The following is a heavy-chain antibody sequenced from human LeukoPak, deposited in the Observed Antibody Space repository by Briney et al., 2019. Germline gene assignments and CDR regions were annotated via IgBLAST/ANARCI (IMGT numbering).Heavy chain of an antibody. V-gene: IGHV4-4*09. J-gene: IGHJ6*03. Sequence: SETLSLTCTVSGGSISSYYWSWIRQPPGKGLEWIGYIFTSGRTDYNPSLKSRITISVDTSKNHFSLKLSSVTAADTAVYYCARGRADFWSGYVHYYYYYMDVWGKGTTVTVSS. CDR2: IFTSGRT. CDR1: GGSISSYY. CDR3: ARGRADFWSGYVHYYYYYMDV. D-gene: IGHD3-3*01.